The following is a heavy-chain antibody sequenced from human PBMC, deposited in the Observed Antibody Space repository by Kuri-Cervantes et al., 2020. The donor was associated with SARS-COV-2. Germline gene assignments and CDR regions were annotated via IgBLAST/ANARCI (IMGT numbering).Heavy chain of an antibody. CDR2: ISAYNGNT. CDR3: ASFGSGWYDDAFDI. D-gene: IGHD6-19*01. Sequence: ASVKVSCKASGYTFTSYDINWVRQATGQGLEWMGWISAYNGNTNYAQKLQGRVTMTSDTSTSTAYMELRSLRSDDTAVYYCASFGSGWYDDAFDIWGQGTMVTVSS. CDR1: GYTFTSYD. J-gene: IGHJ3*02. V-gene: IGHV1-18*01.